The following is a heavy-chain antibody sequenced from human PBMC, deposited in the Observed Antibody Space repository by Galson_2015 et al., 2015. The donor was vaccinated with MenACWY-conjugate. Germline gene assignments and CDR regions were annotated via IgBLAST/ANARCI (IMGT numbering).Heavy chain of an antibody. D-gene: IGHD3/OR15-3a*01. J-gene: IGHJ4*02. CDR2: ITNVADIT. CDR1: GFTFSTYA. V-gene: IGHV3-23*01. CDR3: AKRLDFSDFTPVDS. Sequence: SLRLSCAASGFTFSTYAMSWVRQAPGKGLVWVSAITNVADITYYADSVKGRFTISRDKSKNTLYLQMTSLRVEDTAVYFCAKRLDFSDFTPVDSWGQGTLVTVSS.